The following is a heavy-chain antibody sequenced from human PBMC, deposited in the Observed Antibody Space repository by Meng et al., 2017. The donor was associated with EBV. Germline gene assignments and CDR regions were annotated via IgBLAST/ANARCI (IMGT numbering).Heavy chain of an antibody. V-gene: IGHV1-69*01. CDR1: GGPFRSYA. D-gene: IGHD3-10*01. J-gene: IGHJ4*02. Sequence: QVQLVRSAVEVKKAGSLVKVFCKTSGGPFRSYAISWVRQAPGQGLERMGGLIPRLGAQPSAPPFPGRVKINAAESTSTNYMDLSSLRSEDTAIYYCASESGRGYTPDYWGQGTLVTVSS. CDR2: LIPRLGAQ. CDR3: ASESGRGYTPDY.